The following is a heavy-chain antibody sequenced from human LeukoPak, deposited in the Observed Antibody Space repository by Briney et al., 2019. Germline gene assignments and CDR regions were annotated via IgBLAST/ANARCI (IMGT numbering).Heavy chain of an antibody. CDR1: GFTFSSYA. D-gene: IGHD4-23*01. V-gene: IGHV3-23*01. J-gene: IGHJ1*01. CDR2: ISGSGGSA. Sequence: GGSLRLSCAASGFTFSSYAMSWVRQAPGRGLEWVSAISGSGGSAYYADSVKGRFTISRDNSKNTLYLQMNSLRAEDTAVYYCAKDSTVVTPAEYFQHWGQGTLVTVPS. CDR3: AKDSTVVTPAEYFQH.